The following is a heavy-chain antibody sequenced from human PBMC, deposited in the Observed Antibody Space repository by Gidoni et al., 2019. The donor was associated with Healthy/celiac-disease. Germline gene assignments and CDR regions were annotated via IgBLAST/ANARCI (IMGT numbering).Heavy chain of an antibody. V-gene: IGHV4-59*08. CDR3: ARHVADYYDSSGYRRSYWYFDL. CDR2: IYYSGGT. Sequence: QVQLQESGPGLVKPSETLSLTCTVSGGSISSYYWSWIRQPPGKGLEWIGYIYYSGGTNYNPSLKSRVTISVDTSKNQFSLKLSSVTAADTAVYYCARHVADYYDSSGYRRSYWYFDLWGRGTLVTVSS. CDR1: GGSISSYY. D-gene: IGHD3-22*01. J-gene: IGHJ2*01.